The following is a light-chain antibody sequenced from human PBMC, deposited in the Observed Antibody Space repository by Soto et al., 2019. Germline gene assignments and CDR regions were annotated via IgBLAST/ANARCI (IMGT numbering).Light chain of an antibody. J-gene: IGLJ1*01. Sequence: QPVLTQPPSVSGAPGQRVTISCTGSSFNIGAGYDVHWYQQLPGTAPKVLIYGNNNRPSGVPDRFSGSKSATSASLAITGLQAEDEADYYCQSYDSSLSGYVFGTGTKVTVL. CDR1: SFNIGAGYD. V-gene: IGLV1-40*01. CDR3: QSYDSSLSGYV. CDR2: GNN.